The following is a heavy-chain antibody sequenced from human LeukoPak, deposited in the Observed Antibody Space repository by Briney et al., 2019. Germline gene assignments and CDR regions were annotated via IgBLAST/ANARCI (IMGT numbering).Heavy chain of an antibody. D-gene: IGHD4-23*01. CDR1: GGSISSSSYY. Sequence: WETLSLTCTVSGGSISSSSYYWGWIRQSPGKGLEWIGSIYYSGSTYYNPSLKSRVTISVDTSKNQFSLKLSSVTAADTAVYYRATPGVPPYPSSLKYAFDIWGQGTMVTVSS. J-gene: IGHJ3*02. V-gene: IGHV4-39*07. CDR3: ATPGVPPYPSSLKYAFDI. CDR2: IYYSGST.